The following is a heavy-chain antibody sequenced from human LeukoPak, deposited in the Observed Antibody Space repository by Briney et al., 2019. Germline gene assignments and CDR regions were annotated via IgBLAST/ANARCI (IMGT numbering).Heavy chain of an antibody. CDR1: GFTFSSYS. D-gene: IGHD4-17*01. J-gene: IGHJ4*02. V-gene: IGHV3-74*01. CDR3: ARNYGDYDY. Sequence: PGGSLRLSCAASGFTFSSYSMNWVRQAPGKGLVWVSRINTDGTSTSYADSVKGRFTISRDNAKNTLYLQMNSLRAEDTAVYYCARNYGDYDYWGQGTLVTVSS. CDR2: INTDGTST.